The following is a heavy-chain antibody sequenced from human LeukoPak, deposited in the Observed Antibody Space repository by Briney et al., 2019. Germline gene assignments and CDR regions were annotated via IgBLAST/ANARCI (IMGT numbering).Heavy chain of an antibody. CDR1: GYTFINYY. J-gene: IGHJ4*02. CDR2: INPSGGST. V-gene: IGHV1-46*01. D-gene: IGHD6-19*01. CDR3: ARELHSSGYYYFDF. Sequence: ASVKVSCKASGYTFINYYIHWVRQAPGQGLEWMGVINPSGGSTTYAQKFQGRVTMTRDTSTSSVYMELSSLRFEDTAVYYCARELHSSGYYYFDFWGQGTLVTVSS.